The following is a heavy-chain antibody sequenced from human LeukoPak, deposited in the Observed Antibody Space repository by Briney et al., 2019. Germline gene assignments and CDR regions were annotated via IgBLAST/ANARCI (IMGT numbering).Heavy chain of an antibody. CDR3: AKDITPRGYGYGDY. J-gene: IGHJ4*02. D-gene: IGHD5-18*01. V-gene: IGHV3-43*02. CDR1: GFTFDDYA. CDR2: ISAGGGST. Sequence: PGGSLRLSCAASGFTFDDYAMHWVRQAPGKGLEWGSLISAGGGSTYYADSVKGRFTISRDNSKNSLYLQMNSLRTEDTALYYCAKDITPRGYGYGDYWGQGTLVTVSS.